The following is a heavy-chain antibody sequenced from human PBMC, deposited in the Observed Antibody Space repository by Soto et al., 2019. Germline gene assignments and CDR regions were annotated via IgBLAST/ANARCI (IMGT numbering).Heavy chain of an antibody. CDR2: MYHGGRT. J-gene: IGHJ4*02. V-gene: IGHV4-59*01. CDR3: ARDPGYCTNGVCPIFDF. CDR1: VDSFTNYF. Sequence: ETLSLTCTVSVDSFTNYFWSWIRQPPGKGLEWIGHMYHGGRTNYSPSLKSRVTMSLDSSKNQFSLNLSSVTAADTAVYFCARDPGYCTNGVCPIFDFWGQGVLVTVSS. D-gene: IGHD2-8*01.